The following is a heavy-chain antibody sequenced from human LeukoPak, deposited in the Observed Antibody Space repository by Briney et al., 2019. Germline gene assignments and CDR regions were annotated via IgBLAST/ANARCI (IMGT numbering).Heavy chain of an antibody. CDR2: IGSSDSTT. J-gene: IGHJ5*02. D-gene: IGHD3-22*01. Sequence: PGGSLRLSCAASGFTLSSYAMNWVRQAPGKGLEWVSYIGSSDSTTHYADSVKGRFTISRDNAKNSLYLQMNSLRVEDMGVYYCARETRGHYYDSSGPDHWGQGTLVTVSS. V-gene: IGHV3-48*03. CDR1: GFTLSSYA. CDR3: ARETRGHYYDSSGPDH.